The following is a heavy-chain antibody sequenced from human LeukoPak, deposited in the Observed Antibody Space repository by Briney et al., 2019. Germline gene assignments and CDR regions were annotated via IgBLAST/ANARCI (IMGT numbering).Heavy chain of an antibody. V-gene: IGHV4-38-2*01. D-gene: IGHD2-21*01. CDR1: GYSISSGYY. CDR2: IYHSGST. CDR3: ARHSPVIVVVIATLYYFDY. Sequence: PSETLSLTCAVSGYSISSGYYWGWIRQPPGEGLEWIGSIYHSGSTYYNPSLKSRVTISVDTSKNQFSLKLSSVTAADTAVYYCARHSPVIVVVIATLYYFDYWGQGTLVTVSS. J-gene: IGHJ4*02.